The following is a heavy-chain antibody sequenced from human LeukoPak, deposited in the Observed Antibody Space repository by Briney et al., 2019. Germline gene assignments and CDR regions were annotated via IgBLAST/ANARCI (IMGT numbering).Heavy chain of an antibody. Sequence: GGSLRLSCAASGFTFSSYAMSWVRQAPGKGLEWVSAISGSGGSTYYADSVKGRFTISRDNSKNTLYLQMNSLGAEDTAVYYCANSMVRGVAYYYYGMDVWGQGTTVTVSS. J-gene: IGHJ6*02. CDR3: ANSMVRGVAYYYYGMDV. D-gene: IGHD3-10*01. V-gene: IGHV3-23*01. CDR1: GFTFSSYA. CDR2: ISGSGGST.